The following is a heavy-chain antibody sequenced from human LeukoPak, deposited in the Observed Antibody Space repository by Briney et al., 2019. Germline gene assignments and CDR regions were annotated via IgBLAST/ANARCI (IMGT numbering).Heavy chain of an antibody. V-gene: IGHV3-9*01. J-gene: IGHJ4*02. CDR2: ISWNSGSI. CDR1: GFTFDDYA. D-gene: IGHD3-22*01. CDR3: AKAYYYEDPSYFDY. Sequence: GGSLRLSCAASGFTFDDYAMHWVRQAPGKGLEWVSGISWNSGSIGYADSVKGRFTISRDNAKNSLYLQMNSLRAEDTDLYYCAKAYYYEDPSYFDYWGQGTLVTVSS.